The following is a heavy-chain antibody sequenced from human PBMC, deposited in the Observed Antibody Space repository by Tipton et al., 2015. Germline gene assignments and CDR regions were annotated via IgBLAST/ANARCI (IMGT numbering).Heavy chain of an antibody. J-gene: IGHJ6*02. CDR1: GDSVTNSSYL. D-gene: IGHD4-11*01. CDR3: ARDRPDYMNEALSGIDV. V-gene: IGHV4-31*03. Sequence: TLSLTCTVSGDSVTNSSYLWTWIRQVPGRDLEWIGNIFQTGSTNYNPSLKSRLTISLDTSKNQFSLSLRFVSAADTSVYYCARDRPDYMNEALSGIDVWGPGTTVTVSS. CDR2: IFQTGST.